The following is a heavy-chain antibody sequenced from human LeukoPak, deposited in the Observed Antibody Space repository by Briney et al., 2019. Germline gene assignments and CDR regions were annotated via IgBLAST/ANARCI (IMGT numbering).Heavy chain of an antibody. Sequence: PSETLSLTCTVSGGSISSYYWSWIRQPAGKGLEWIGRIYTSGSTNYNPSLKSRVTISVDKSKNQFSLKLSSVTAADTAVYYCARLTPYSSSSAYYYYYMDVWGKGTTVTVSS. D-gene: IGHD6-6*01. CDR2: IYTSGST. V-gene: IGHV4-4*07. CDR1: GGSISSYY. CDR3: ARLTPYSSSSAYYYYYMDV. J-gene: IGHJ6*03.